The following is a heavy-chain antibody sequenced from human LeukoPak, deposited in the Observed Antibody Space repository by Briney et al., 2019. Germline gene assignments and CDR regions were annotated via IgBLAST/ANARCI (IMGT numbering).Heavy chain of an antibody. CDR2: ISSSSSYI. D-gene: IGHD3-22*01. CDR1: GFTFSYYS. Sequence: KPGGSLRLSCAASGFTFSYYSMNWVRQAPGKGLEWGSSISSSSSYIYNADSVKGRFTISRDNTKNSLYLQMNSLRAEDTAVYYCTTDPSLAFTLLYYDSSHTNKGSQTNLDYWGQGTLVTVSS. CDR3: TTDPSLAFTLLYYDSSHTNKGSQTNLDY. V-gene: IGHV3-21*03. J-gene: IGHJ4*02.